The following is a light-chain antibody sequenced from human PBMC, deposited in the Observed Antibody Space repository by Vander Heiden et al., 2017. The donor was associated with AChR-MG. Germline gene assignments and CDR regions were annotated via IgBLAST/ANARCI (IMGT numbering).Light chain of an antibody. V-gene: IGKV1-39*01. CDR2: AAS. CDR3: QQSYSTPHT. Sequence: DIQMTQSPSSLSASVGDRVTITFRARQSISSYLNWYQQKPGKAPKLLIYAASSLQSGVPSRFSGSGSGTDFTLTISSLQPEDFATYYCQQSYSTPHTFGQGTKLEIK. J-gene: IGKJ2*01. CDR1: QSISSY.